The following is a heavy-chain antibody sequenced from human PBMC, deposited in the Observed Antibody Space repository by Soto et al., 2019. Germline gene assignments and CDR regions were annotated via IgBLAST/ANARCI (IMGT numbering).Heavy chain of an antibody. V-gene: IGHV3-23*01. Sequence: EVQLLESGGVLFPPGGSLRVSCAASGFPFSIFAMTLVRQAPGKGLEWVASITGSGDYARYTDSVQGRFTISRDNSKNTLYLQMNRLRTEGTALYYCSRDPIGDYIGAFDNWGQGTMVTVSS. CDR2: ITGSGDYA. J-gene: IGHJ3*02. D-gene: IGHD4-17*01. CDR1: GFPFSIFA. CDR3: SRDPIGDYIGAFDN.